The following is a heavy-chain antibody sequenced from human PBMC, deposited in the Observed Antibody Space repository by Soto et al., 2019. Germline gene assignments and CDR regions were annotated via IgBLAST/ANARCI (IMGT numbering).Heavy chain of an antibody. V-gene: IGHV1-8*01. CDR3: ATVYYDFWSGYVRTFDY. J-gene: IGHJ4*02. CDR2: MNPNSGNT. Sequence: ASVKVSCKASGYTFTSYDINWVRQATGQGLEWMGWMNPNSGNTGYAQKFQGRVTMTRNTSISTAYMELSSLRSEDTAVYYCATVYYDFWSGYVRTFDYWGQGTLVTVSS. CDR1: GYTFTSYD. D-gene: IGHD3-3*01.